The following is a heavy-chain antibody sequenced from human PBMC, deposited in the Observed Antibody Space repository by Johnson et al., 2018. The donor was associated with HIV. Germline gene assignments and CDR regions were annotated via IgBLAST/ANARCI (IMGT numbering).Heavy chain of an antibody. V-gene: IGHV3-30*03. D-gene: IGHD1-26*01. CDR1: GFTFSSYG. J-gene: IGHJ3*02. CDR2: ISYVGNNR. Sequence: QVQLLESGGGVVQPGRSLILSCAASGFTFSSYGMHWVRQAPGKGLEWVAVISYVGNNRYYADSVKGRFTISRDNSKNTLYLQMNSLRAEDTALYYCAREWELLIGAFDIWGQGTMVTVSS. CDR3: AREWELLIGAFDI.